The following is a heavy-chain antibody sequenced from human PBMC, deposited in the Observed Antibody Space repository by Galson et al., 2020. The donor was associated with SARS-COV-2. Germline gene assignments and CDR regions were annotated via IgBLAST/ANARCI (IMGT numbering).Heavy chain of an antibody. V-gene: IGHV1-18*01. Sequence: ASVTVSCKASGYTLSTYAISWVRRAPGQDVEWMGWISTYNGNTNNAPKFQGRVTMTTDTSANSVYMELRNLRSDDTATYNCARDGQIGYDYRAVGYWGQGTLVTVAS. J-gene: IGHJ4*02. CDR1: GYTLSTYA. D-gene: IGHD5-12*01. CDR3: ARDGQIGYDYRAVGY. CDR2: ISTYNGNT.